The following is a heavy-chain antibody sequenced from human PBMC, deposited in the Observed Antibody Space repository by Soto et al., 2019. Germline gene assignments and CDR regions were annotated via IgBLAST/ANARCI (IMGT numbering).Heavy chain of an antibody. D-gene: IGHD3-3*01. CDR1: GYTFTSYY. V-gene: IGHV1-46*01. Sequence: GASVKVSCKASGYTFTSYYMHWVRQAPGQGLEWMGIINPSGGSTSYAQKFQGRVTMTRDTSTSTVYMELSSLRSEDTAVYYCARIPSNFWSGYYTLAFDYWGQGTLVTVSS. CDR3: ARIPSNFWSGYYTLAFDY. J-gene: IGHJ4*02. CDR2: INPSGGST.